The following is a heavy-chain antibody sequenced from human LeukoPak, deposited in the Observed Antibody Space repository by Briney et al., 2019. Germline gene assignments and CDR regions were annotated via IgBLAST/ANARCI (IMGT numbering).Heavy chain of an antibody. CDR1: GGSISSSTSY. CDR2: MYTSGST. CDR3: ARETDWFGNLDY. J-gene: IGHJ4*02. V-gene: IGHV4-61*09. Sequence: SETLSLTCTVSGGSISSSTSYWRWIRQPAGKGLEWIGHMYTSGSTNYNPSLKSRVTISVDTSKNQFSLKLRSVTAADTAVYYCARETDWFGNLDYWGQGILVTVSS. D-gene: IGHD3-10*01.